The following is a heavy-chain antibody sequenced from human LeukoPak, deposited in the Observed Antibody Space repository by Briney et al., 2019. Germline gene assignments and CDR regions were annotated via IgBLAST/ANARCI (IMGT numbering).Heavy chain of an antibody. D-gene: IGHD2-2*01. J-gene: IGHJ4*02. CDR2: ISAYNGNT. Sequence: ASVKVSCKASGYTFTSYGISWVRQAPGQGLEWMGWISAYNGNTNYAQKLQGRVTMTTDTSTSTAYMELRSLRSDDTAVYYCARTPAIVVVPAADYWGQGTLVTVSS. CDR1: GYTFTSYG. V-gene: IGHV1-18*01. CDR3: ARTPAIVVVPAADY.